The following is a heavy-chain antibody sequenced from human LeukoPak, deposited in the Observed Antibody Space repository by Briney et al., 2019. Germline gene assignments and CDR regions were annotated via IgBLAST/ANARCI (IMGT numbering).Heavy chain of an antibody. CDR1: GGTFSSYA. V-gene: IGHV1-69*05. J-gene: IGHJ3*02. Sequence: GASVKVSCKASGGTFSSYAISWVRQAPGQGLEWMGRIIPIFGTANYAQKFQGRVTITTDESTSTAYMELSSLRSEDTAVYYCARDPPHYYDSSGYYFVGAFGIWGQGTMVTVSS. D-gene: IGHD3-22*01. CDR3: ARDPPHYYDSSGYYFVGAFGI. CDR2: IIPIFGTA.